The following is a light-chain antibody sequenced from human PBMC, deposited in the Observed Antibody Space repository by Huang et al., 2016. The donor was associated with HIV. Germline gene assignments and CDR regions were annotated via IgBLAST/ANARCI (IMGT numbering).Light chain of an antibody. CDR2: ASS. CDR3: QQYKSYPFT. V-gene: IGKV1-16*02. J-gene: IGKJ5*01. CDR1: QGIRNL. Sequence: DIQMTQSPSSLSASIGDRVTITCRASQGIRNLLAWIQQKPGKAPRSLIYASSSLRSGVPSNFSGSGSGTEFTLTINSLQPEDFATYYCQQYKSYPFTFGLGTRLEIK.